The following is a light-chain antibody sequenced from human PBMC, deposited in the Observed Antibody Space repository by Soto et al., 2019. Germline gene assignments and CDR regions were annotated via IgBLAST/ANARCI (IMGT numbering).Light chain of an antibody. CDR3: QQYNSYSYT. CDR2: DAS. CDR1: QSISSW. V-gene: IGKV1-5*01. Sequence: DIQMTQSPSTLSASVGDRVTITCRASQSISSWLAWYQQKPGKAPKLLIYDASSLESGVPSRFSGSGSGTELTLTNSSLQPDDFATYYCQQYNSYSYTFGQGTKLEIK. J-gene: IGKJ2*01.